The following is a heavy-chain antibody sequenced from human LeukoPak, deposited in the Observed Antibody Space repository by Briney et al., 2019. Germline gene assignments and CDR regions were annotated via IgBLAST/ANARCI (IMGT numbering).Heavy chain of an antibody. V-gene: IGHV4-38-2*02. CDR1: GYSISSGYY. CDR2: IYHSGST. D-gene: IGHD5-24*01. CDR3: ARGGGMATVYDV. Sequence: SETLSLTCTVSGYSISSGYYWGWIRQPSGKGLEWIGSIYHSGSTYYNPSLKSRVTISVDTSKNQFSLKLSSVTAADTAVSYCARGGGMATVYDVWGQGTMVTVSS. J-gene: IGHJ3*01.